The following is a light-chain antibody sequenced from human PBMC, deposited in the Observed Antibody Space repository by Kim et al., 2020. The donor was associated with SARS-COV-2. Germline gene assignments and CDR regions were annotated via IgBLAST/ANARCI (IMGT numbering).Light chain of an antibody. Sequence: QRVTISCSGSRSNIGSNYVYWYQQLPGAAPKRLIYENYQRPSGVPDRFSGSKSGTSASLAISGLRSEDEAHYYCAAWDDSLSVHYVFGTGTKVTVL. CDR3: AAWDDSLSVHYV. V-gene: IGLV1-47*01. CDR1: RSNIGSNY. J-gene: IGLJ1*01. CDR2: ENY.